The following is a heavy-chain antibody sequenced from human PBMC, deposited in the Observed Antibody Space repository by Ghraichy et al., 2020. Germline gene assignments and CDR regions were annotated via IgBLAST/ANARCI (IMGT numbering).Heavy chain of an antibody. V-gene: IGHV3-30*03. CDR1: GFTFSSYG. Sequence: GGSLRLSCAASGFTFSSYGMHWVRQAPGKGLEWVAVISYDGSNKYYADSVKGRFTISRDNSKNTLYLQMNSLRAEDTAVYYCAHWNDGLSLWGRGTLVTVSS. CDR2: ISYDGSNK. D-gene: IGHD1-1*01. CDR3: AHWNDGLSL. J-gene: IGHJ2*01.